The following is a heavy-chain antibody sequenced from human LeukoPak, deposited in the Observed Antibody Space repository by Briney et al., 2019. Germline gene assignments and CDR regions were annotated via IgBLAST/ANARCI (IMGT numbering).Heavy chain of an antibody. D-gene: IGHD6-19*01. V-gene: IGHV3-23*01. CDR3: AKTLSSGWSGKYYFDY. J-gene: IGHJ4*02. Sequence: GESLRLSCVASGFTFSTYAISWVRQAPGKGLEWVSGSGNGDNTYYADSVKGRFTIYRDNSKSRLSLQMNSLRAEDTAVYYCAKTLSSGWSGKYYFDYWGQGTLVSVSS. CDR1: GFTFSTYA. CDR2: SGNGDNT.